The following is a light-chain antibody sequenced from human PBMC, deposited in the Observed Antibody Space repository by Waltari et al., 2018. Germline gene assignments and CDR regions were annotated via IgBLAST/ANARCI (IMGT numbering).Light chain of an antibody. Sequence: EIVMTQSPATLSVSPGDRAILSCRASQSVSSNLAWYQQKPGQAPRLLIYGASTRATGIPARFSGSGSGTEFTLTISSLQSEDFAVYYCQQYNNCPYTFGQGTKLEI. CDR2: GAS. CDR3: QQYNNCPYT. CDR1: QSVSSN. V-gene: IGKV3-15*01. J-gene: IGKJ2*01.